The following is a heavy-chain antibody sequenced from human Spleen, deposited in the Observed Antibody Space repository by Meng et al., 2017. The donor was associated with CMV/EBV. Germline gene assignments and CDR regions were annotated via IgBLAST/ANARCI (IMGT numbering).Heavy chain of an antibody. V-gene: IGHV3-48*03. CDR3: AGASQELRFLEWLGEGLGYGMDV. Sequence: GESLKISCAASGLIFSNYEMNWVRQAPGKGLEWISYISSSGNTKEYADSVRGRFTISRDNVKNSLYLEMNSLRVDDTAVFYCAGASQELRFLEWLGEGLGYGMDVWGQGTTVTVSS. J-gene: IGHJ6*02. CDR2: ISSSGNTK. D-gene: IGHD3-3*01. CDR1: GLIFSNYE.